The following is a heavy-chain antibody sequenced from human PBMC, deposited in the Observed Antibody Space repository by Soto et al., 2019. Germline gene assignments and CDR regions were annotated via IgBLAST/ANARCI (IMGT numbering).Heavy chain of an antibody. V-gene: IGHV3-23*01. J-gene: IGHJ4*02. CDR1: GFTFSSYA. D-gene: IGHD2-8*01. Sequence: EVQLLESGGGLVQPGGSLRLSCAASGFTFSSYAMSWVRQAPGKGLEWVSAISGSGGSTYYADSVKGRFTISRDNSKNPLYLQMNSLRAEDTAVYYCAKALYCTNGVCESAIPYFDYWGQGTLVTVSS. CDR3: AKALYCTNGVCESAIPYFDY. CDR2: ISGSGGST.